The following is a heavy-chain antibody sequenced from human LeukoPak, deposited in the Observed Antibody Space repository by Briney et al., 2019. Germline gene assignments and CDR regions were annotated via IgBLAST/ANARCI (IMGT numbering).Heavy chain of an antibody. CDR3: ATDTWGSTSGFDC. CDR1: GYTLTELS. Sequence: ASGKVSCKVSGYTLTELSMHWVRQAPGKGLEWVGGFDPEDGETIYAQKFQGRVTMTEDTSTDTAYMELSSLRSEDTAVYYCATDTWGSTSGFDCWGQGTLVTVSS. V-gene: IGHV1-24*01. CDR2: FDPEDGET. D-gene: IGHD3-16*01. J-gene: IGHJ4*02.